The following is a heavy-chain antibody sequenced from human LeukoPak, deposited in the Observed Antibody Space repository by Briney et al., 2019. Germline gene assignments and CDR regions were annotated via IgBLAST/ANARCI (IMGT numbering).Heavy chain of an antibody. V-gene: IGHV4-39*01. CDR3: ASPYCSSTSCYGYYGMDV. D-gene: IGHD2-2*01. J-gene: IGHJ6*02. CDR1: GGSISSSSYY. Sequence: SETLSLTCTVSGGSISSSSYYWGWIRQPPGKGLEWIGSIYYSGSTYYNPSLKSRVTISVDTFKNQFSLKLSSVTAADTAVYYCASPYCSSTSCYGYYGMDVWGQGTTVTVSS. CDR2: IYYSGST.